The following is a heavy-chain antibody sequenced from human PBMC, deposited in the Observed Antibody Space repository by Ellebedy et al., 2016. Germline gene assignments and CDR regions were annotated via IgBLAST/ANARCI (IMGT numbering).Heavy chain of an antibody. CDR3: ARVSYGDYDYYMDV. D-gene: IGHD4-17*01. Sequence: GESLKISCAASGFTFSDYYMSWIRQAPGKGLEWVSYISGSGYTIQYADSGKGRFTISRDNVKNSLYLQMNSLRAEDTAIYYCARVSYGDYDYYMDVWGKGTTVTVSS. CDR1: GFTFSDYY. CDR2: ISGSGYTI. J-gene: IGHJ6*03. V-gene: IGHV3-11*01.